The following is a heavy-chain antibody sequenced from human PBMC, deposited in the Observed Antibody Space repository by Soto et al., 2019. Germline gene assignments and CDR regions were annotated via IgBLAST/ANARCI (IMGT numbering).Heavy chain of an antibody. CDR2: INPKSGYT. Sequence: QVQLVQSGAEVKKPGASVSVSCKASGYTFTGDYLHWVRQAPGQGLEWMAWINPKSGYTKSAQKFQARVTLTRDTSISTAYMELRSLRSEETAVYFCARYTGSNSLFDSWGQGTLVTVSS. V-gene: IGHV1-2*02. J-gene: IGHJ4*02. D-gene: IGHD1-26*01. CDR1: GYTFTGDY. CDR3: ARYTGSNSLFDS.